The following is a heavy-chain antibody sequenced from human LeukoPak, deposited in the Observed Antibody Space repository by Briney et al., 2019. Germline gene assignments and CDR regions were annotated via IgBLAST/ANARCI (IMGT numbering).Heavy chain of an antibody. CDR3: ARIAVAGRYFDY. V-gene: IGHV4-34*01. CDR1: GGSFSGYY. Sequence: PSETLSLTCAVYGGSFSGYYWSWIRQPPGKGLEWFGEINHSGSTNYNPSLKSRVTISVDTSKNQFSLKLSSVTAADTAVYYCARIAVAGRYFDYWGQGTLVTVSS. CDR2: INHSGST. J-gene: IGHJ4*02. D-gene: IGHD6-19*01.